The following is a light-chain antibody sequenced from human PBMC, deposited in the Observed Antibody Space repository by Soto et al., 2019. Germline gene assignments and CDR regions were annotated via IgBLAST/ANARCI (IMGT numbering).Light chain of an antibody. J-gene: IGLJ1*01. CDR2: YDD. V-gene: IGLV1-36*01. CDR3: EAWDDSLNGHV. Sequence: QSVLTQPPSVSEAPRQRVTISCSGSSSNIGNNAVNWYQQLPGKAPKLLIYYDDLLPSGVSDRFSGSKSGTSASLAISGLQSEEEADYYCEAWDDSLNGHVFGTGNKVTVL. CDR1: SSNIGNNA.